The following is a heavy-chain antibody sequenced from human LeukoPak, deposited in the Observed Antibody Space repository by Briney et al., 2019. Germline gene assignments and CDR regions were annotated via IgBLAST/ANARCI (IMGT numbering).Heavy chain of an antibody. Sequence: PGGSLRLSCAASGFTFSTFWMSWVRQAPGKGLEWVANIKRDGSERYYEDSVKGRFTISRDNAQNSLYLQMNSLRDEDTAVYYCARDKEAAVDFWSGYYPLWGQGTLVTVSS. D-gene: IGHD3-3*01. J-gene: IGHJ4*02. V-gene: IGHV3-7*01. CDR2: IKRDGSER. CDR3: ARDKEAAVDFWSGYYPL. CDR1: GFTFSTFW.